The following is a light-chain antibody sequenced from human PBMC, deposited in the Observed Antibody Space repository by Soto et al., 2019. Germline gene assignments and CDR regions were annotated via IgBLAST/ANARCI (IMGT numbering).Light chain of an antibody. CDR2: DAS. Sequence: EIVMTQSPATLSVSPGERVTLFCRASQSVNSRLAWYQQKPAQAPRLLIYDASTRATGIPARFSGSGSGTEFTLTISILQSEDFAVYYCQQYKNWTPEYTFGQGTKLEIK. CDR3: QQYKNWTPEYT. CDR1: QSVNSR. V-gene: IGKV3-15*01. J-gene: IGKJ2*01.